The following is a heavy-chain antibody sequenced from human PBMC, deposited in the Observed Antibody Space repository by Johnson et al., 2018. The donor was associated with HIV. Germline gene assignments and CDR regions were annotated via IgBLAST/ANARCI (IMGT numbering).Heavy chain of an antibody. V-gene: IGHV3-30*04. CDR2: INQDGTEK. Sequence: QVQLVESGGGAVQPGRSLRLSCVVSGFSLSSYAMHWVRQAPGKGLEWVANINQDGTEKYYADSVKGRFTISRDNSKNTLYLQMNSLRAEDTAVYYCARGRLNHLPDAFDIWGQGTMVTVSS. J-gene: IGHJ3*02. CDR1: GFSLSSYA. CDR3: ARGRLNHLPDAFDI. D-gene: IGHD3-16*01.